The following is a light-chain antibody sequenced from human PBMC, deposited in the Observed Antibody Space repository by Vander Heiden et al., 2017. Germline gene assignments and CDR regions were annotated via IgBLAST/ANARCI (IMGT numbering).Light chain of an antibody. CDR3: QSYDSSLSDSV. J-gene: IGLJ2*01. V-gene: IGLV1-40*01. CDR1: SSTIGAGFD. Sequence: QSVLTQPPSVSGAPGQRVTISCTGRSSTIGAGFDVHWYQQLPGTAPKLLIFGDNSRPSGVPDRFSGSKSGTSASLAITGLQAEDEADYYCQSYDSSLSDSVFGGGTKLTVL. CDR2: GDN.